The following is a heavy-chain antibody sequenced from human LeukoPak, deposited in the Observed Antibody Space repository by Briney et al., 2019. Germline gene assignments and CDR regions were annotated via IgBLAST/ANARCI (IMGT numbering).Heavy chain of an antibody. J-gene: IGHJ6*03. D-gene: IGHD3-10*01. V-gene: IGHV4-38-2*02. CDR2: IYHSGNT. CDR1: GYSISRAYY. CDR3: AREPDYYGSMDYYYYMDV. Sequence: SETLSLTCTVSGYSISRAYYWGWIRQTPGKGLEWTGNIYHSGNTYYNPSLKSRVTISIDMSRNQFSLKLSSVTAADTAVYYCAREPDYYGSMDYYYYMDVWGKGTTVTVSS.